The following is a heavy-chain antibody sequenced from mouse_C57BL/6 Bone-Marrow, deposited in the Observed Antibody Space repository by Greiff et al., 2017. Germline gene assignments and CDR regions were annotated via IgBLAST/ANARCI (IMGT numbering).Heavy chain of an antibody. J-gene: IGHJ4*01. CDR3: ARRLYFFYAMDY. Sequence: EVKVEESGGGLVKPGGSLKLSCAASGFTFSSYAMSWVRQTPEKRLEWVATISDGGSYTYYPDNVKGRFTISRDNAKNNLYLQMSHLKSEDTAMYYCARRLYFFYAMDYWGQGTSVTVSS. D-gene: IGHD2-1*01. CDR1: GFTFSSYA. V-gene: IGHV5-4*03. CDR2: ISDGGSYT.